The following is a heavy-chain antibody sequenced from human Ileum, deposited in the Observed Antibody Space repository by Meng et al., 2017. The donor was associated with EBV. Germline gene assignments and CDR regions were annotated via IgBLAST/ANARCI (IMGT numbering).Heavy chain of an antibody. J-gene: IGHJ4*02. Sequence: QVLLMESGARLVEPSGAPLLICVVSGASIGSSCWWTWVRQPPEKGLEWIGESYHSGSTNYNPSLKSRLTLSVDKSKSQFSLELISVTAADTAVYYCARGRRFGSGRYALDYWGQGTLVTVSS. CDR1: GASIGSSCW. CDR2: SYHSGST. CDR3: ARGRRFGSGRYALDY. V-gene: IGHV4-4*02. D-gene: IGHD3-10*01.